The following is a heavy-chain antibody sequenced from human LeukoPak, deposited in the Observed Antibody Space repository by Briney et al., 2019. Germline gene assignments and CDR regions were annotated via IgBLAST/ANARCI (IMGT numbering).Heavy chain of an antibody. V-gene: IGHV3-74*01. Sequence: GGSLRLSCAASGFTFSSYWMHWVRQAPGKGLVWVSRINSDGSSTSYADSVKGRFTISRDNAKNTLYLQMNSLRAEDTAVYYCARQLGVVVPAAKRPFDYWGQGTLVTVSS. CDR3: ARQLGVVVPAAKRPFDY. D-gene: IGHD2-2*01. CDR1: GFTFSSYW. CDR2: INSDGSST. J-gene: IGHJ4*02.